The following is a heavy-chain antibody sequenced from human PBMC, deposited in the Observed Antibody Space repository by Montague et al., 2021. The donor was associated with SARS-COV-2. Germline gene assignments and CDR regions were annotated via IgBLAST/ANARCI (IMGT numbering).Heavy chain of an antibody. J-gene: IGHJ4*02. CDR1: GDSVSSNSVT. CDR2: TYYRSKRYS. D-gene: IGHD6-19*01. V-gene: IGHV6-1*01. Sequence: CAISGDSVSSNSVTRSWIRQSPSLRPQRLGRTYYRSKRYSDYAPSVRGRLTVNPDASKNEFSLELNYVTPEDTAVYYCVRYSGWFYFDFWGQGTLVTVSS. CDR3: VRYSGWFYFDF.